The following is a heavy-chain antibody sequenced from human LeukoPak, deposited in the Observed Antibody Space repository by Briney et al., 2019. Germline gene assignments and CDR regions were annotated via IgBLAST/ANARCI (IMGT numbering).Heavy chain of an antibody. CDR3: AKDQAGGTYYSNYYIYGLDG. D-gene: IGHD1-26*01. Sequence: GGSLRLSCAASGFTFSNYAMSWVRQAPGKGLEWVSAINSRGGNTYYADSVKGRFTISRDNSKNTLYLQINSLRAEDTAVYYCAKDQAGGTYYSNYYIYGLDGWGEGTTVTVSS. CDR2: INSRGGNT. CDR1: GFTFSNYA. V-gene: IGHV3-23*01. J-gene: IGHJ6*04.